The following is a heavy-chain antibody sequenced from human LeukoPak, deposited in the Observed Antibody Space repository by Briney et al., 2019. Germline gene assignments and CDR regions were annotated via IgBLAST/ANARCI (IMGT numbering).Heavy chain of an antibody. D-gene: IGHD1-26*01. J-gene: IGHJ4*02. V-gene: IGHV1-69*13. CDR2: IIPIFGTA. CDR3: ARDPNEYSGRYYELDY. CDR1: GYTFSDYY. Sequence: SVKVSCKASGYTFSDYYTHWVRQAPGQGLGWMGGIIPIFGTANYAQKFQGRVTITADESTSTAYMELSSLRSEDTAVYYCARDPNEYSGRYYELDYWGQGTLVTVSS.